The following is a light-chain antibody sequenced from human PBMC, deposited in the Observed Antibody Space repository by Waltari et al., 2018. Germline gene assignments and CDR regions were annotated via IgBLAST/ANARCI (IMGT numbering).Light chain of an antibody. J-gene: IGKJ2*01. CDR1: QSISSY. CDR2: AAS. V-gene: IGKV1-39*01. CDR3: QQSYSTPDT. Sequence: DIKMTQSPSSLSASVGDRVTINCRASQSISSYLNWYQQKPGKAPKLLIYAASSLQSGVPSRFSGSGSGTDFTLTISSLQPEDFATYYCQQSYSTPDTFGQGTKLEIK.